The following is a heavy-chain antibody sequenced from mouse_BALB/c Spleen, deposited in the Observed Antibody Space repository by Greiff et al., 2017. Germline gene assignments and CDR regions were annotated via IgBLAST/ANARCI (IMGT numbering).Heavy chain of an antibody. J-gene: IGHJ2*01. V-gene: IGHV1-15*01. D-gene: IGHD2-1*01. Sequence: QVQLQQSGAELVRPGASVTLSCKASGYTFTDYEMHWVKQTPVHGLEWIGAIDPETGGTAYNQKFKGKATLTADKSSSTAYMELRSLTSEDSAVYYCTRYGNYAFDYWGQGTTLTVSS. CDR3: TRYGNYAFDY. CDR1: GYTFTDYE. CDR2: IDPETGGT.